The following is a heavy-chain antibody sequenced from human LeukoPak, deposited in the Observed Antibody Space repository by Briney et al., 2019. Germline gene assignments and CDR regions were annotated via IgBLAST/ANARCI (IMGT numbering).Heavy chain of an antibody. D-gene: IGHD4-17*01. CDR1: GFTFSDYY. Sequence: GGSLRLSCAASGFTFSDYYMSWIRQAPGKGLKWVSYISSSSSTIYYADSVKGRFTISRDNAKNSLYLQMNSLRVEDTAVYCCATTNMDGDYLFFFQHWGQAPWSPSPQ. CDR2: ISSSSSTI. J-gene: IGHJ1*01. V-gene: IGHV3-11*04. CDR3: ATTNMDGDYLFFFQH.